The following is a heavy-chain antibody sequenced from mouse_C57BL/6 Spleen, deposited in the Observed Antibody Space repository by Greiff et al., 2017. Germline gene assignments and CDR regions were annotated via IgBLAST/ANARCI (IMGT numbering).Heavy chain of an antibody. V-gene: IGHV3-6*01. CDR3: ARDRGGDYAAGFAY. CDR2: ISYDGSN. Sequence: EVKLEESGPGLVKPSPSLSLSCSVSGYSITSGYFWYWIRQFPGNKLEWMGYISYDGSNNYNPSLKNRISITRDTSKNQFFLKLNSVTTEDTATYYWARDRGGDYAAGFAYWGQGTLVTVSA. CDR1: GYSITSGYF. D-gene: IGHD2-4*01. J-gene: IGHJ3*01.